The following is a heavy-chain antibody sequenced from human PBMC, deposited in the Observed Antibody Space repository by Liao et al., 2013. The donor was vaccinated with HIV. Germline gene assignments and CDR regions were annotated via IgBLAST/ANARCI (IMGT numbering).Heavy chain of an antibody. Sequence: QVQLQESGPGLVKPSETLSLTCTVSGGSISNYYWSWIRQPAGKGLEWLGRVYASGTTNYNPSLKSRVTMSVDASKNQFSLKLSSVTAADTAVYYCARDRQIEVGGYNYRGWYFDLWGRGTLVTVSS. D-gene: IGHD5-24*01. V-gene: IGHV4-4*07. CDR1: GGSISNYY. CDR3: ARDRQIEVGGYNYRGWYFDL. J-gene: IGHJ2*01. CDR2: VYASGTT.